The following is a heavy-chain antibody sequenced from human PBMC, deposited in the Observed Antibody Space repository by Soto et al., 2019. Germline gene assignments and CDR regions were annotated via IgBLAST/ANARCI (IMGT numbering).Heavy chain of an antibody. V-gene: IGHV3-23*01. CDR3: AKDRRGGSGSYSYYYYGMDV. J-gene: IGHJ6*02. CDR1: GFTFSSYA. Sequence: GGSLRLSCAASGFTFSSYAMSWVRQAPGKGLEWVSAISGSGGSTYYGDSVKGRFSIDRDNSKNTLYVQMNSLRAEDMAVYYCAKDRRGGSGSYSYYYYGMDVWGQGTTVTVSS. CDR2: ISGSGGST. D-gene: IGHD3-10*01.